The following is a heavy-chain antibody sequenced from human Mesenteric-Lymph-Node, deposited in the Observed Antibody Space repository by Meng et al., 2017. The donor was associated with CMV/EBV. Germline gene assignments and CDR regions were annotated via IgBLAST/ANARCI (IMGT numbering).Heavy chain of an antibody. CDR2: IYHSGSN. Sequence: SETLSLTCTVSGYSISSGYYCCGIRQPPREGLAWCGSIYHSGSNYYNPSLKSRVTISVDTPKNQFSQRLSSVTAADTAVYYCARVGGVPSAMYYYYGMDVWGQGTTVTVSS. D-gene: IGHD2-2*01. V-gene: IGHV4-38-2*02. CDR1: GYSISSGYY. CDR3: ARVGGVPSAMYYYYGMDV. J-gene: IGHJ6*02.